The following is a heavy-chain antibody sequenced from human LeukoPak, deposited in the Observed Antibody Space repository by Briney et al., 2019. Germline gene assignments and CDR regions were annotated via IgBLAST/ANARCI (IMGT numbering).Heavy chain of an antibody. CDR2: IYYSGST. D-gene: IGHD5-24*01. J-gene: IGHJ4*02. V-gene: IGHV4-59*01. CDR3: ARGGDGYNPIDY. CDR1: GGSISSYY. Sequence: SETLSLTCTVSGGSISSYYWSWIRQPPGKGLEWIGYIYYSGSTNYNPSLKSRVTISVDTSKNQFSLKLSSVTAADTAVYYCARGGDGYNPIDYWGQGTLVTVSS.